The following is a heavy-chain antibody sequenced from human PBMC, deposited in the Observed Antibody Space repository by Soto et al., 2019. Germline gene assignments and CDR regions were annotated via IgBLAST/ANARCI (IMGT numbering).Heavy chain of an antibody. V-gene: IGHV4-30-2*01. Sequence: QLQLQESGSGLVKPSQTLSHTCAVSGGSISSGGYSWSWIRQPPGKGLECIGYIYHSGSTYYNPSLKRRVTISVDRSKNQFSLKLSSVTAADTAVYYCASRPSGSGFDPWGQGTLVTVSS. D-gene: IGHD1-26*01. CDR3: ASRPSGSGFDP. CDR1: GGSISSGGYS. J-gene: IGHJ5*02. CDR2: IYHSGST.